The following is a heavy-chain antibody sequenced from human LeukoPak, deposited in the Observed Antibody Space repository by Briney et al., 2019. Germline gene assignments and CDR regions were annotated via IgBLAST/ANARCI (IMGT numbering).Heavy chain of an antibody. J-gene: IGHJ5*02. D-gene: IGHD3-10*01. CDR3: ARDTNYYGSGSYWNNWFDP. Sequence: SETLSLTCTVSGYSISSGYYWGWIRQPPGEGLEWIGSIYHSGSTYYNPSLKSRVTISVDTSKNQFSLKLSSVTAADTAVYYCARDTNYYGSGSYWNNWFDPWGQGTLVTVSS. CDR2: IYHSGST. V-gene: IGHV4-38-2*02. CDR1: GYSISSGYY.